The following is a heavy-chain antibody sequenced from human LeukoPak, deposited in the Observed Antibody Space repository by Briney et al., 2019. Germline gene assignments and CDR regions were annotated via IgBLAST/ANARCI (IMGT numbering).Heavy chain of an antibody. V-gene: IGHV1-18*01. CDR3: AREGMTVTGDYYYYGMDV. CDR1: VYTFTSYG. Sequence: ASVKVSCKASVYTFTSYGISWVRQAPGQGLEWMGWISAYNGNTNYAQKLQGRVTMTTDTSTSTAYMELRSLRSDDTAVYYCAREGMTVTGDYYYYGMDVWGQGTTVTVSS. D-gene: IGHD4-17*01. J-gene: IGHJ6*02. CDR2: ISAYNGNT.